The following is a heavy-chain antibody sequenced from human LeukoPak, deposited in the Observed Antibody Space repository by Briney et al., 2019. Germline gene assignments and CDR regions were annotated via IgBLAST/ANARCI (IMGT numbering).Heavy chain of an antibody. V-gene: IGHV1-18*01. Sequence: ASVKVSCKASGYTFTSYGISWVRQAPGQGLEWMGWISAYNGNRNYAQKLQGRVTMTTDTSTSTAYMELRSLRSDDTAVYYCARDGFSSGWYRSWFDPWGQGTLVTVSS. J-gene: IGHJ5*02. D-gene: IGHD6-19*01. CDR1: GYTFTSYG. CDR2: ISAYNGNR. CDR3: ARDGFSSGWYRSWFDP.